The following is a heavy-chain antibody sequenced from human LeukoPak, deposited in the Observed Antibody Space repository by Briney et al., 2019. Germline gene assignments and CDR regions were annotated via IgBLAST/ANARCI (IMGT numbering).Heavy chain of an antibody. Sequence: GGSLRLSCAASGFTFNSYGMHWVRQAPGKGLEWVSYISSSGSTIYYADSVKGRFTISRDNAKNSLYLQMNSLRAEDTAVYYCAELGITMIGGVWGKGTTVTISS. CDR1: GFTFNSYG. V-gene: IGHV3-48*03. D-gene: IGHD3-10*02. CDR3: AELGITMIGGV. J-gene: IGHJ6*04. CDR2: ISSSGSTI.